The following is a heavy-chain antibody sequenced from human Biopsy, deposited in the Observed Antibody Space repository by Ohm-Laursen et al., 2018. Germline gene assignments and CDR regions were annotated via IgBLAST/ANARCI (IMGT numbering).Heavy chain of an antibody. CDR3: AADADGYYTEFDY. D-gene: IGHD3-3*01. CDR2: IVPILGHL. CDR1: GGPSSNYA. V-gene: IGHV1-69*04. J-gene: IGHJ4*02. Sequence: SSVKVSCKASGGPSSNYAFSWVRQAPGQGLEWVGRIVPILGHLNYAQRLQGRVSITADKSTSYVYMELSRLTSGDTAVYYCAADADGYYTEFDYWGPGTLVTVSS.